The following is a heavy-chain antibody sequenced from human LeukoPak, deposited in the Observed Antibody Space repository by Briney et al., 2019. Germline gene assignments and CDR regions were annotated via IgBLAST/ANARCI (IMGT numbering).Heavy chain of an antibody. CDR2: IYYNGGT. D-gene: IGHD3-9*01. J-gene: IGHJ4*02. CDR3: AREVLRYFDWSIMFDY. V-gene: IGHV4-61*01. Sequence: SETLSLTCSVSGGSISSGSYYWSWIRQPPGKGLEWIGYIYYNGGTNYNPSLKSRVTISVDTSKNQFSLKLSSVTAADTAVYYCAREVLRYFDWSIMFDYWGQGTLVTVSS. CDR1: GGSISSGSYY.